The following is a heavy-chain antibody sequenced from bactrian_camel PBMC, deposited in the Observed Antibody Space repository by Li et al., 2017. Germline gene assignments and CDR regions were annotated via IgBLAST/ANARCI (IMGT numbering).Heavy chain of an antibody. J-gene: IGHJ4*01. CDR2: IYSDGSNT. CDR3: AAAYSDKGLPLPAFYY. D-gene: IGHD4*01. V-gene: IGHV3-2*01. CDR1: GFTFSSYY. Sequence: SGGGLVQPGGSLRLSCAASGFTFSSYYMTWIRQAPGKELEWVSSIYSDGSNTYYAHSVKGRFTISKDNAKNTWYLQMRNLQPEDTAVYYCAAAYSDKGLPLPAFYYWGQGTQVTVS.